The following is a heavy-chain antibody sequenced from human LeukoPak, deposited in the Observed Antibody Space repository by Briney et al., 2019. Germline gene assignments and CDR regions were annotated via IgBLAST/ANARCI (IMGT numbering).Heavy chain of an antibody. Sequence: SGPTLVKPTQSLTLTCTFSGFSLSTSGVGVGWIRQPPGKALEWLALIYWDDDKRYSPSLKSRLTITKDASKNQVVLTMTNMDPVDTATYYCAQGGGTPDYWGQGTLVTVSS. V-gene: IGHV2-5*02. CDR2: IYWDDDK. CDR1: GFSLSTSGVG. CDR3: AQGGGTPDY. D-gene: IGHD1/OR15-1a*01. J-gene: IGHJ4*02.